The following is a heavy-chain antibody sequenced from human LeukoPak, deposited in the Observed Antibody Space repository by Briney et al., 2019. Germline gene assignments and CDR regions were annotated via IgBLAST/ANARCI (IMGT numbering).Heavy chain of an antibody. J-gene: IGHJ4*02. Sequence: GESLRLSCAASGFTFSSYGMHWVRQAPGKGLEWVAVISYDGSNKYYADSVKGRFTISRDNSKNTLYLQMNSLRAEDTAVYYCAKKGPNCSGGSCYPGGSEAYYFDYWGQGTLVTVSS. CDR1: GFTFSSYG. CDR2: ISYDGSNK. V-gene: IGHV3-30*18. CDR3: AKKGPNCSGGSCYPGGSEAYYFDY. D-gene: IGHD2-15*01.